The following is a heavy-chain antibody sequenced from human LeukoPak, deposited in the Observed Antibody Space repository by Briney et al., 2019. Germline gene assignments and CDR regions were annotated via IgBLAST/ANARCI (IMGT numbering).Heavy chain of an antibody. J-gene: IGHJ5*02. Sequence: SETLSLTCTVSGGXVTSGNFYWSWIRQPPGRGLEWIGYIHFSGNTNYNPSLKSRVTISVDTSKNHFSLKLSSLTPADTAVYYCARGSAGRSWFDPWGQGSLVIVSS. CDR3: ARGSAGRSWFDP. V-gene: IGHV4-61*01. CDR1: GGXVTSGNFY. CDR2: IHFSGNT.